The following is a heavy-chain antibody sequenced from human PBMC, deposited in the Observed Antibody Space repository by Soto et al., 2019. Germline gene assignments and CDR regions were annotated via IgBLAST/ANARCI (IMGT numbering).Heavy chain of an antibody. Sequence: ASVKVSCKASGYTFTSYDINWVRQATGQGLEWMGWMNPNSGNTGYAQKFQGRVTMTRNTSISTAYMELSSLRSEDTAVYYCARGDYYSNYVAYGMDGWGQGTTVTVSS. D-gene: IGHD4-4*01. J-gene: IGHJ6*02. CDR3: ARGDYYSNYVAYGMDG. CDR1: GYTFTSYD. CDR2: MNPNSGNT. V-gene: IGHV1-8*01.